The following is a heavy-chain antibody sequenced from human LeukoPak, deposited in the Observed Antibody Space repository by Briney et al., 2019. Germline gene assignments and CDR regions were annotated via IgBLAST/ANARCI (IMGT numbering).Heavy chain of an antibody. V-gene: IGHV4-34*01. J-gene: IGHJ4*02. Sequence: SETLSLTCAVYGGSFSGYYWSWIRQPPGKGLEWIGEINHSGSTNYNPSLKSRVTISVDTSKNQFSLKLSSVTAADTAVYYCARVGVTRYLDYWGQGTLVTVSS. CDR1: GGSFSGYY. D-gene: IGHD4-23*01. CDR2: INHSGST. CDR3: ARVGVTRYLDY.